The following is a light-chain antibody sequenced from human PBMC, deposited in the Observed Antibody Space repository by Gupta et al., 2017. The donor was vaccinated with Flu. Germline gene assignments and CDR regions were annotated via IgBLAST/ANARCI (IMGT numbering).Light chain of an antibody. CDR1: QSISSY. Sequence: DIQMTQSPSSLSASVGDRVTITCRASQSISSYLNWYQQKPGKAPKLLIYAASSLQSGVPSRFSGSGSVTDFTLTISSLQPEDFATYYCQQSYSTPSCTFGQGTKLEIK. J-gene: IGKJ2*02. CDR2: AAS. V-gene: IGKV1-39*01. CDR3: QQSYSTPSCT.